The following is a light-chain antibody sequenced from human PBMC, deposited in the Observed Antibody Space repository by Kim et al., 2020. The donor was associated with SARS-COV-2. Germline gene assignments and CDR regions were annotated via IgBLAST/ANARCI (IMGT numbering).Light chain of an antibody. Sequence: EIVLTQSPATLSVSPGERVTLSCKARQSVTTNLAWYQQKPGQPPRYLIYGASTRATGIPARFSGSGSGTEFTLTITSLQSEDFAVYYCQQHNDGWTFGQGTKVDIK. CDR2: GAS. CDR1: QSVTTN. V-gene: IGKV3D-15*01. CDR3: QQHNDGWT. J-gene: IGKJ1*01.